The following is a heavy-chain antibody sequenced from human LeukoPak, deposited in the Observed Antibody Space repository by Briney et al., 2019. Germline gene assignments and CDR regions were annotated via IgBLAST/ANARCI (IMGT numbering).Heavy chain of an antibody. CDR2: IYTSGST. CDR1: GGSISSYY. D-gene: IGHD3-9*01. CDR3: ARQGYDILTGYSTDAFDI. Sequence: SETLSLTCTVSGGSISSYYWSWIRQPPGKGLEWIGYIYTSGSTNYNPSLKSRVTISVDTSKNQFSLKLSSVTAADTAVYYCARQGYDILTGYSTDAFDIWGQGTMVTVSS. J-gene: IGHJ3*02. V-gene: IGHV4-4*09.